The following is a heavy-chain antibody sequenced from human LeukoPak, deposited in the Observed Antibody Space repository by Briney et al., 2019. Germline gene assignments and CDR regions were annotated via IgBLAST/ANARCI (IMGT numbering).Heavy chain of an antibody. V-gene: IGHV1-69*05. CDR2: IIPIFGTA. Sequence: SVKVSCKASGGTFSSYAISWVRQAPRQGLEWMGGIIPIFGTANYAQKFQGRVTITTDESTSTAYMELSSLRSEDTAVYYCARGRLLSRFFVGNYFDYWGQGTLVTVSS. D-gene: IGHD3-10*01. CDR1: GGTFSSYA. CDR3: ARGRLLSRFFVGNYFDY. J-gene: IGHJ4*02.